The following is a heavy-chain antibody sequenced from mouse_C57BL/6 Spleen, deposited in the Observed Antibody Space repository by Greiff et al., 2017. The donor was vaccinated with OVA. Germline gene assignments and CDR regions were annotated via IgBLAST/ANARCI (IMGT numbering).Heavy chain of an antibody. CDR2: IYPGDGDT. Sequence: QVQLKQSGPELVKPGASVKISCKASGYAFSSSWMNWVKQRPGKGLEWIGRIYPGDGDTNYNGKFKGKATLTADKSSSTAYMQRSSLTSEDSAVYFCARFYYGSGGYFDYWGQGTTLTVSS. J-gene: IGHJ2*01. D-gene: IGHD1-1*01. V-gene: IGHV1-82*01. CDR1: GYAFSSSW. CDR3: ARFYYGSGGYFDY.